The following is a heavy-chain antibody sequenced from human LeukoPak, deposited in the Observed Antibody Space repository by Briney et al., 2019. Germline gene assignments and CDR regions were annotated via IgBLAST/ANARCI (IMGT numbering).Heavy chain of an antibody. D-gene: IGHD4-17*01. CDR3: AKDVYGDYGGLDY. J-gene: IGHJ4*02. V-gene: IGHV3-23*01. Sequence: GGSLRLSCAASGFPFSTYAMSGVRQAPGKGLEWVSSIRGSDGSTYYADSVKGRFAISRDNSKKTLYLQMNSLRAEDTAAYYCAKDVYGDYGGLDYWGQGTLVTVSS. CDR1: GFPFSTYA. CDR2: IRGSDGST.